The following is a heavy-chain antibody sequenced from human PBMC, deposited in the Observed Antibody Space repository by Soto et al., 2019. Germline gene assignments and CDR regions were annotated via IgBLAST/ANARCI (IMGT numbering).Heavy chain of an antibody. CDR1: GGSISSGGYY. J-gene: IGHJ5*02. CDR3: ARDRPGPYDSSGYGFDP. Sequence: SETLSLTCTVSGGSISSGGYYWSWIRQHPGKGLEWIGYIYYSGSTYYNPSLKSRVTISVDTSKNQFSLKLSSVTAADTAVYYCARDRPGPYDSSGYGFDPWGQGTLVTVSS. V-gene: IGHV4-31*03. D-gene: IGHD3-22*01. CDR2: IYYSGST.